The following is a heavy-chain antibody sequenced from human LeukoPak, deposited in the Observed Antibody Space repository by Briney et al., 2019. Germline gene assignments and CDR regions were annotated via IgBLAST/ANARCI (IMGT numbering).Heavy chain of an antibody. Sequence: GESLKISCEGSGYSFTTSWIGWVRQMPGKGLEWMGIIYPADSDTKYSPSSQGQVTISADKSISTAYLQWSSLKASDTAMYYCARATGGRFDYWGQGTLVTVSS. CDR3: ARATGGRFDY. CDR1: GYSFTTSW. V-gene: IGHV5-51*01. D-gene: IGHD2-15*01. J-gene: IGHJ4*02. CDR2: IYPADSDT.